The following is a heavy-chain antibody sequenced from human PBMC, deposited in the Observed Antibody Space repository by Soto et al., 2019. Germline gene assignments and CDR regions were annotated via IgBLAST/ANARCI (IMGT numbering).Heavy chain of an antibody. CDR3: ARDARLRLGELSTPDV. J-gene: IGHJ6*02. Sequence: PSETLSLTCTVSGGSISSSSYYWGWIRQPPGKGLEWIGSIYYSGSTYYNPSLKSRVTISVDTSKNQFSLKLSSVTAADTAVYYCARDARLRLGELSTPDVWGQGTTVTVSS. V-gene: IGHV4-39*07. CDR1: GGSISSSSYY. D-gene: IGHD3-16*02. CDR2: IYYSGST.